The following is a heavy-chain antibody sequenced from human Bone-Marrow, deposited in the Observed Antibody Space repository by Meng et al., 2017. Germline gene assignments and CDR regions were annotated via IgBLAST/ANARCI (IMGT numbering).Heavy chain of an antibody. Sequence: EGQLVESGGGFVKPRGSLRLSCAASGFTFSNAWMTWVRQAPGKGLEWIGRMKSNVDGGTVDYAAAVKGRFFISRDDSENTFYLQMNSLKTEDTAVYYCSGHVDYWGHGTLVTVSS. V-gene: IGHV3-15*01. CDR1: GFTFSNAW. J-gene: IGHJ4*01. CDR2: MKSNVDGGTV. CDR3: SGHVDY.